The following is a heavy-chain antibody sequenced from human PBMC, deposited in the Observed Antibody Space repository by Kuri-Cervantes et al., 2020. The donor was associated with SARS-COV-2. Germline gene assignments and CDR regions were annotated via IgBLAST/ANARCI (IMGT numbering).Heavy chain of an antibody. J-gene: IGHJ3*02. CDR3: AKDPGDYITRDAFDI. V-gene: IGHV3-33*03. Sequence: GGSLRLSCAASGFTFSSYGMHWVRQAPGKGLEWVAVIWYDGSNKYYADSVKGRFTISRDNSKNSLYLQMNSLRTEDTALYYCAKDPGDYITRDAFDIWGQGTTVTVSS. CDR2: IWYDGSNK. CDR1: GFTFSSYG. D-gene: IGHD4-17*01.